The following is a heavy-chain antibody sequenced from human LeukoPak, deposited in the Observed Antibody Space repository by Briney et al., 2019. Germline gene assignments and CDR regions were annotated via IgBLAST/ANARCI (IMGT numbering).Heavy chain of an antibody. CDR2: ISQTENS. V-gene: IGHV4-38-2*01. Sequence: SETLSLTCGVSGFSISNGFSWGWIRQPPGEGLEWIGSISQTENSYNNPSLKSRVTISVDTSKNQFSLKLSSVTAADTAVYYCARFDYVWGNGNHGMDAFDVWGQGTMVTVSS. D-gene: IGHD3-16*01. CDR1: GFSISNGFS. J-gene: IGHJ3*01. CDR3: ARFDYVWGNGNHGMDAFDV.